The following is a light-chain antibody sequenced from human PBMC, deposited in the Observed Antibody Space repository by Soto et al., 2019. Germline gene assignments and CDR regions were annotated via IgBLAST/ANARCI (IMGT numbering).Light chain of an antibody. Sequence: DIQMTQSPSSLSASVGDRVTITCRASQDINNYLAWYQHKPGKVPKPLIYAASTLRSGVPSRFSGSGSGTDFTLAISSLQPDDVATYYCQNYNTVPPVTFGPGTKVDV. V-gene: IGKV1-27*01. J-gene: IGKJ3*01. CDR2: AAS. CDR3: QNYNTVPPVT. CDR1: QDINNY.